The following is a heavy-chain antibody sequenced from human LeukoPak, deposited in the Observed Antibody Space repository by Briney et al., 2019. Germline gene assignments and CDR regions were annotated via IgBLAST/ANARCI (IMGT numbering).Heavy chain of an antibody. CDR1: GFTFDDYA. CDR3: AGSRQQLSNWFDP. V-gene: IGHV3-9*01. J-gene: IGHJ5*02. D-gene: IGHD6-13*01. CDR2: ISWNSGRI. Sequence: GRSLRLSCAPSGFTFDDYAMHWVRQAPGKGLEWVSGISWNSGRIGYADSVKGRFTISRDNAKNSLYLQMNSLRAEDTALYYCAGSRQQLSNWFDPWGQGTLVTVSS.